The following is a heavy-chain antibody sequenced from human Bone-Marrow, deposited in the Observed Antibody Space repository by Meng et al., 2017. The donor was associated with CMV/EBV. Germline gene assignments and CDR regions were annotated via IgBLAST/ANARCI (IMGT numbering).Heavy chain of an antibody. Sequence: SETLSLTCTVSGGSISSSSYYWGWIRQPPGKGLEWIGSIYYSGSTYYNPSLKSRVTISVDTSKNQFSLKLSSVTAADTAVYYCAVLWRGRVDYWGQGPRVTVSS. V-gene: IGHV4-39*01. D-gene: IGHD2-21*01. J-gene: IGHJ4*02. CDR2: IYYSGST. CDR3: AVLWRGRVDY. CDR1: GGSISSSSYY.